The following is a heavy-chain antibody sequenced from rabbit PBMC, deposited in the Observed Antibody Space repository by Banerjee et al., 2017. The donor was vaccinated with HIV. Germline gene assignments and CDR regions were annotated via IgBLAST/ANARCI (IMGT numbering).Heavy chain of an antibody. CDR1: GFDFSSSYC. V-gene: IGHV1S40*01. Sequence: QSLEESGGDLVKPGASLTLTCKASGFDFSSSYCMCWVRQAPGKGLEWIACIYTGSGSTYYASWAKGRFTISKTSSTTVTLQMTSLTAADTATYFCARDYINGYSDYVFNLWGPGTLVTVS. J-gene: IGHJ4*01. D-gene: IGHD6-1*01. CDR2: IYTGSGST. CDR3: ARDYINGYSDYVFNL.